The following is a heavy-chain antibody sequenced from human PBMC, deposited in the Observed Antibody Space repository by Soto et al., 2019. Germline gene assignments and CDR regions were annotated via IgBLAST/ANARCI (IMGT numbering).Heavy chain of an antibody. D-gene: IGHD6-6*01. V-gene: IGHV3-33*01. CDR3: ARGGGIAARPDVDYFDY. Sequence: GGSLRLSCAASGFTFSSYGMHWVRQAPGKGLEWVAVIWYDGSNKYYADSVKGRFTISRDNSKNTLYLQMNSLRAEDTAVYYCARGGGIAARPDVDYFDYWGQGTLVTVSS. J-gene: IGHJ4*02. CDR2: IWYDGSNK. CDR1: GFTFSSYG.